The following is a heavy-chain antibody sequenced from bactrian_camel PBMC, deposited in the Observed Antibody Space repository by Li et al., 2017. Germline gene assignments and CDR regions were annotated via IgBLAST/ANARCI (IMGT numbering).Heavy chain of an antibody. CDR3: TKDRSYGTRNWVQST. CDR1: GYTASTYF. D-gene: IGHD3*01. V-gene: IGHV3S1*01. Sequence: HVQLVESGGGLVQPGGSLRLSCAASGYTASTYFVAWFRQPPGKEREGVTVIHSQGHYTRYADSVKGRFTLSQDDAKSTVYLQMNSLKPEDTAMYYCTKDRSYGTRNWVQSTRGQGTQVTVS. CDR2: IHSQGHYT. J-gene: IGHJ4*01.